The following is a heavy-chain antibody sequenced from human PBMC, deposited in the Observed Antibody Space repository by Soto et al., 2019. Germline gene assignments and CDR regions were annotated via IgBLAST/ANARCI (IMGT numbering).Heavy chain of an antibody. Sequence: QVKLVESGGGVVQPGRSLRLSCAASGFVFTTYGMHWVRQAPGKGLEWVGVIWHDGSGTYYADALKGRFTISRDNSTNTLFRQMDSLTVEDTAVYDCVRDPVALRNRVRVGYVNLWGRGTQVTVSS. CDR3: VRDPVALRNRVRVGYVNL. D-gene: IGHD1-26*01. V-gene: IGHV3-33*01. CDR1: GFVFTTYG. J-gene: IGHJ2*01. CDR2: IWHDGSGT.